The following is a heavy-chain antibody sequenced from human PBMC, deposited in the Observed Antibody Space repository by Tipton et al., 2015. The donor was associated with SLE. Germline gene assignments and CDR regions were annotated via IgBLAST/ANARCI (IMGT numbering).Heavy chain of an antibody. Sequence: SLRLSCAASGFSFNKYAMNWVRQAPGKGLEWVAVISYDGSNKYYADSVKGRFTISRDNSKNTLYLQMNSLRAEDTAVYYCARGSYSGYDSGDWYFDLWGRGTLVTVSS. D-gene: IGHD5-12*01. CDR2: ISYDGSNK. V-gene: IGHV3-30*04. CDR1: GFSFNKYA. CDR3: ARGSYSGYDSGDWYFDL. J-gene: IGHJ2*01.